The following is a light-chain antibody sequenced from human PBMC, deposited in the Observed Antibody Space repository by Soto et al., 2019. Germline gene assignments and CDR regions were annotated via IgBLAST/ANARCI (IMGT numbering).Light chain of an antibody. CDR2: GAS. J-gene: IGKJ4*01. V-gene: IGKV3-15*01. Sequence: EIVMTQSPVTLSVSPGERATLSCRASQSVSSNLAWYQQKPGQAPRLLIYGASTRATGIPARFSGSGSGTECTFTISSLQSEDFAIYYCQQYDDWPPVTFGGGTKVEIK. CDR3: QQYDDWPPVT. CDR1: QSVSSN.